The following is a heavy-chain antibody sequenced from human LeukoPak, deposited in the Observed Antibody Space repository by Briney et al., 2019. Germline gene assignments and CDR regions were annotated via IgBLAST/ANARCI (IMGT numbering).Heavy chain of an antibody. Sequence: SVKVSCKASGGTFSRYTISRVRHAPGQGLEWMGRIIPILGIANYAQKFQGRVTITADKSTSTAYMELSSLRSVDTAVYYCVRVCCSSTSSFEPWGQGTLVSVSS. CDR2: IIPILGIA. V-gene: IGHV1-69*02. CDR1: GGTFSRYT. D-gene: IGHD2-2*01. CDR3: VRVCCSSTSSFEP. J-gene: IGHJ5*02.